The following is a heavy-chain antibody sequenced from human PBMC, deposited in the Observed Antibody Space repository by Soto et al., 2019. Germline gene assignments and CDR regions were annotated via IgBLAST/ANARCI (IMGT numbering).Heavy chain of an antibody. J-gene: IGHJ6*02. CDR3: ASRSKNWNASGAYGMDV. CDR1: GGSINSYY. D-gene: IGHD1-1*01. CDR2: IYYSGST. V-gene: IGHV4-59*08. Sequence: SETLSLTCNVSGGSINSYYWSWIRQPPGKGLEWIGYIYYSGSTNYNPSLKSRVTISVDTSKNQFSLKLSSVTAADTAVYYCASRSKNWNASGAYGMDVWGQGTTVTVSS.